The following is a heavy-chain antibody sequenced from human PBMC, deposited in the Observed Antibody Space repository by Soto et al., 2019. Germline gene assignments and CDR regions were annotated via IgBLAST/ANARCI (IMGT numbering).Heavy chain of an antibody. D-gene: IGHD3-9*01. Sequence: GGSLRLSCAASGFTFDDYTMHWVRQAPGTGLEWVSLISWDGGSTYYADSVKGRFTISRDNSKNSLYLQMNSLRTEDTALYYCAKDAYDILTGSPPRGGTDVWGQGTTVTVSS. CDR2: ISWDGGST. V-gene: IGHV3-43*01. J-gene: IGHJ6*02. CDR1: GFTFDDYT. CDR3: AKDAYDILTGSPPRGGTDV.